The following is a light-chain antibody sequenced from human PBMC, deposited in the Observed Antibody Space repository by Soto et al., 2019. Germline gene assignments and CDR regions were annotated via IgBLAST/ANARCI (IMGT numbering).Light chain of an antibody. Sequence: QSALTQPPSVSGAPGQRVTISCTGSSSNIGAGYDVHWYQQLPGTAPKLLIYGNSNRPSGVPDRFSGSKSGTSASLAITGLQAEDEADYYCQSYDSSLSGYNYVFGXGTRSPS. CDR1: SSNIGAGYD. CDR2: GNS. V-gene: IGLV1-40*01. CDR3: QSYDSSLSGYNYV. J-gene: IGLJ1*01.